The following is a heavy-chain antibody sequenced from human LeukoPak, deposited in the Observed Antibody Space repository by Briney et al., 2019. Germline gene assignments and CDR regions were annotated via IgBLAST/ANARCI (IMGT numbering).Heavy chain of an antibody. CDR3: ARDYYGSGSPNWFDP. CDR1: GFTFSSYW. CDR2: INSDGSST. J-gene: IGHJ5*02. Sequence: GGSLRLPCAASGFTFSSYWMHWVRQAPGKGLVWVSRINSDGSSTSYADSVKGRFTISRDNAKNTLYLQMNSLRAEDTAVYYCARDYYGSGSPNWFDPWGQGTLVTVSS. V-gene: IGHV3-74*01. D-gene: IGHD3-10*01.